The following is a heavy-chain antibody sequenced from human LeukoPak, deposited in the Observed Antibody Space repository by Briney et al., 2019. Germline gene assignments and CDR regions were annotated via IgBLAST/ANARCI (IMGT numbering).Heavy chain of an antibody. D-gene: IGHD3-10*01. J-gene: IGHJ4*02. CDR1: GGSITNSY. Sequence: SETLSLTCSVSGGSITNSYWSWIRQPPGKGLEWIGYIYYTGSTTYSPSYKSRVTISIDTSRNQISLKLTSVTAADTAVYYCARLPGDIDGDWGQGTLVTVSS. CDR3: ARLPGDIDGD. CDR2: IYYTGST. V-gene: IGHV4-59*12.